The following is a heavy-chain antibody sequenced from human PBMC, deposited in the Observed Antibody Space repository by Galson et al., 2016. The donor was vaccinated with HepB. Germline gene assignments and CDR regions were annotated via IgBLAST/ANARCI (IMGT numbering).Heavy chain of an antibody. D-gene: IGHD4-23*01. Sequence: SLRLSCAASGFTFSNYAFYWIRQAPGKGLEWVSYISTTGNAVYYTDSVRGRFTVSRDNAKGSVSLQMSSLRPEDTATYYCARDTRGFGGSLDVWGQGTTVSVSS. CDR1: GFTFSNYA. CDR2: ISTTGNAV. J-gene: IGHJ6*02. CDR3: ARDTRGFGGSLDV. V-gene: IGHV3-48*03.